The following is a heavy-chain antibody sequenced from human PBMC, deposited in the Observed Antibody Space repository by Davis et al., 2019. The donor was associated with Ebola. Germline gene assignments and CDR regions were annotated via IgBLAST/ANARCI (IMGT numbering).Heavy chain of an antibody. CDR2: IYYSGST. CDR3: ARGDCGGDCPGFDP. J-gene: IGHJ5*02. CDR1: GGSISSYY. Sequence: PSETLSLTCTVSGGSISSYYWSWIRQPPGKGLEWIGYIYYSGSTNYNPSLKSRVTISVDTSKNQFSLKLSSVTAADTAVYYCARGDCGGDCPGFDPWGQGTLVTVSS. V-gene: IGHV4-59*01. D-gene: IGHD2-21*02.